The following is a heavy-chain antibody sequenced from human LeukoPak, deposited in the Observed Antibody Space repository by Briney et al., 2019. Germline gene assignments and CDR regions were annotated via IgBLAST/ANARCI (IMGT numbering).Heavy chain of an antibody. D-gene: IGHD2/OR15-2a*01. J-gene: IGHJ6*02. CDR2: ISYGGDNE. V-gene: IGHV3-30*04. CDR1: GFTFSDYA. CDR3: ARNKPITAFFGMDV. Sequence: GGSLRLSCAASGFTFSDYAMHWVRQAPGKGLQWVAVISYGGDNEYYADSVKGRLTISRDNSQLTLYLQMNSLRPEDTAVYYCARNKPITAFFGMDVRGQGTAVTVSS.